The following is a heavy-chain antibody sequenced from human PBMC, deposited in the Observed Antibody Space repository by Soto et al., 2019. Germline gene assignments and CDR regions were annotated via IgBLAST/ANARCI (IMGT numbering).Heavy chain of an antibody. Sequence: PLEPMCLTYSVSGGTIVYMGGCWSIIQQPPWKRLEWIGYVYYTGTTHYPPSLNSRVTISVDLSKNRFSLRLSSVTTADTALHYCARPTAEHNTRRSRTFLAYWGQGTLEPVFS. D-gene: IGHD2-21*01. CDR3: ARPTAEHNTRRSRTFLAY. CDR1: GGTIVYMGGC. CDR2: VYYTGTT. V-gene: IGHV4-61*08. J-gene: IGHJ4*02.